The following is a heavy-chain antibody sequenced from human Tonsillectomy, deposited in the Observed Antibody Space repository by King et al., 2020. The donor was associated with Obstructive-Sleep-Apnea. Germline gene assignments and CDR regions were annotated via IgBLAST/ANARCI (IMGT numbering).Heavy chain of an antibody. CDR1: GGSIGSYY. CDR2: IYNSGST. Sequence: VQLQESGPGLVKPSETLSLICTVSGGSIGSYYWSWIRQPPGKGLEWVGYIYNSGSTNYNPSLKSQVTISVDTSKNQFSLKLSSVTAADTAMYYCARHSFGRLVLGATTFDIWGQGTMVTVSS. V-gene: IGHV4-59*08. CDR3: ARHSFGRLVLGATTFDI. D-gene: IGHD1-26*01. J-gene: IGHJ3*02.